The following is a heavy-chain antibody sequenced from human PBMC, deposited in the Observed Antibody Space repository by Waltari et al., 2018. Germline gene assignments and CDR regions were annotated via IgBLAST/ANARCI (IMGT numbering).Heavy chain of an antibody. J-gene: IGHJ4*02. Sequence: QGQLQQWGAGLLKPSETLSLTCTAHGGSFNDYFWTWIRQAPGKGLEWIGESHHSGYTNYHPSLKSRVSISVDTSKREFSLKMTSVTAVDTAMYYCARGLIYCSSGSCVGYWGQGTLVTVSS. CDR1: GGSFNDYF. CDR2: SHHSGYT. V-gene: IGHV4-34*01. D-gene: IGHD2-15*01. CDR3: ARGLIYCSSGSCVGY.